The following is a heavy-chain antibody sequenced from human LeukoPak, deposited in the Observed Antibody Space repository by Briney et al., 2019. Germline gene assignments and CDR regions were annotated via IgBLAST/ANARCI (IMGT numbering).Heavy chain of an antibody. CDR1: GYTFTSYA. Sequence: ASVKVSCKTSGYTFTSYAMNWLRQAPGQGLGWMGWINTNTGNPTYAQGFTGRFVFSLDTSVSTAYLQISSLKAEDTAVYYCARVGPLNGDYPDYWGQGTLVTVSS. CDR2: INTNTGNP. V-gene: IGHV7-4-1*02. CDR3: ARVGPLNGDYPDY. J-gene: IGHJ4*02. D-gene: IGHD4-17*01.